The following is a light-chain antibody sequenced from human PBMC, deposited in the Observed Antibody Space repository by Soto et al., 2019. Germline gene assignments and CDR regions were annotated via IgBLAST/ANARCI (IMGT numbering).Light chain of an antibody. CDR3: QQLFDSPIT. CDR1: QGISTY. Sequence: DIQMTQSPSSLSASVGDRVTITCRASQGISTYLNWYQQKPGKAPKLLIYAASSLQSGVPSRFSATVSGTEFSLTITSLQPEDFATYYCQQLFDSPITLGQGTRLEIK. J-gene: IGKJ5*01. CDR2: AAS. V-gene: IGKV1-39*01.